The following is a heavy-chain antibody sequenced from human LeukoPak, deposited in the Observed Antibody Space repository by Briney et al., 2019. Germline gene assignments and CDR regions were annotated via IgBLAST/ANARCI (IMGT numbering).Heavy chain of an antibody. Sequence: GGSLRLSCAASGFTFSTYAMSWVRQAPGKGLEWVSAISGSGGSTFNADSVKGRFSISRDNSKNTLFLQMNSLRAEDTAIYYCAKDHPSGYYFDYWGQGTLVTVSS. J-gene: IGHJ4*02. V-gene: IGHV3-23*01. D-gene: IGHD1-14*01. CDR3: AKDHPSGYYFDY. CDR1: GFTFSTYA. CDR2: ISGSGGST.